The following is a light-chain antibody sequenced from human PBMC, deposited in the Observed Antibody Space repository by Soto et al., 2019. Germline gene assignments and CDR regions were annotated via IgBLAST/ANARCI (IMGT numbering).Light chain of an antibody. CDR2: GAS. Sequence: EIVMTQSPATLSVSPGGRATLSCRASQSISDTLAWYQQKPGQAPRLLIHGASTRAPGFPARFSGSGSGTEFSLTINSLQSEDFAVYYCQEYNTWPWTFGQGTKV. V-gene: IGKV3-15*01. CDR3: QEYNTWPWT. CDR1: QSISDT. J-gene: IGKJ1*01.